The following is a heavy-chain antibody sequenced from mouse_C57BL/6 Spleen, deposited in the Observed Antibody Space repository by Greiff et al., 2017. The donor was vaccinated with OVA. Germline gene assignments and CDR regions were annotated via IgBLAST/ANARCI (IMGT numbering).Heavy chain of an antibody. CDR1: GYTFTSYT. CDR2: INPSSGYT. Sequence: VKLQESGDELARPGASVKMSCKASGYTFTSYTMHWVKQRPGQGLEWIGYINPSSGYTKYNQKFKDKATLTADKSSSTAYMQLSSLTSEDSAVYYCASGSYGYWGQGTTLTVSS. V-gene: IGHV1-4*01. J-gene: IGHJ2*01. CDR3: ASGSYGY. D-gene: IGHD1-1*02.